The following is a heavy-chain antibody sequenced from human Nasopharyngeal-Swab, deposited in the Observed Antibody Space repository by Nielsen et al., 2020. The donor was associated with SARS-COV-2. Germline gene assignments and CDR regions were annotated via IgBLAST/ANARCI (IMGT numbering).Heavy chain of an antibody. CDR1: GFTFGDYA. CDR3: TSWSSTSCYAED. D-gene: IGHD2-2*01. CDR2: IRSKAYGGTI. Sequence: GESLKISCTASGFTFGDYAMSWFRQAPGKGLEWVGFIRSKAYGGTIEYAASVKGRFTISRDDSKSIAYLQMNSLKTEDTAVYYCTSWSSTSCYAEDWGQGTLVTISS. J-gene: IGHJ4*02. V-gene: IGHV3-49*03.